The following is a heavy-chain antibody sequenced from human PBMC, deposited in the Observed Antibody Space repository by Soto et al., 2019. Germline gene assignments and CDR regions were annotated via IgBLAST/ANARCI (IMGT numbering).Heavy chain of an antibody. Sequence: PGGSLRLSCAASGFTFSNAWMSWVRQAPGKGLEWVGRIKSKTDGGTTDYAAPVKGRFTISRDDSKNTLYLQMNSLKTEDTAVYYCTLKGVAATNFDYWGQGTLVTVSS. CDR3: TLKGVAATNFDY. D-gene: IGHD2-15*01. V-gene: IGHV3-15*01. CDR2: IKSKTDGGTT. J-gene: IGHJ4*02. CDR1: GFTFSNAW.